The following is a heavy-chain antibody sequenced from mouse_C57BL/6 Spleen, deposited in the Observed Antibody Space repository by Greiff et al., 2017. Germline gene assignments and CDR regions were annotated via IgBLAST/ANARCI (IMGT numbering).Heavy chain of an antibody. CDR1: GYTFTSYW. CDR3: ARVYEEDWYFDV. CDR2: IYPGSGST. V-gene: IGHV1-55*01. J-gene: IGHJ1*03. D-gene: IGHD2-3*01. Sequence: QVQLQPGAELVKPGASVKMSCKASGYTFTSYWITWVKQRPGQGLEWIGDIYPGSGSTNYNEKFKSKATLTVDTSSSTAYMQLSSLTSEDSAVYYCARVYEEDWYFDVWGTGTTVTVSS.